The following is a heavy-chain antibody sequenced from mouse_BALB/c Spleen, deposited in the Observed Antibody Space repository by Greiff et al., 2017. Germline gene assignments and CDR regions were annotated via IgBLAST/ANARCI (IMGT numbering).Heavy chain of an antibody. CDR1: GYTFTDYN. CDR3: ARGDYYGNYFAY. D-gene: IGHD2-1*01. CDR2: IYPYNGGT. Sequence: VQLQQSGPELVKPGASVKISCKASGYTFTDYNMHWVKQSQGKSLEWIGYIYPYNGGTGYNQKFKSKATLTVDTSSSSAYMELRSLTSEDSAVYYCARGDYYGNYFAYWGQGTLVTVAA. V-gene: IGHV1S29*02. J-gene: IGHJ3*01.